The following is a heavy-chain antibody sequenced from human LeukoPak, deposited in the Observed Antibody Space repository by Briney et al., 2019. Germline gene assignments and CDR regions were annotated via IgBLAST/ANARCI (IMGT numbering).Heavy chain of an antibody. Sequence: GGSLRLSCAASGFSFSSYWMHWVRQAPGKGLVWVSRIKTDGSSAAYADSVKGRFTISRDNAKNTLYLQMSSLRAEDTAVYYCVASGRAVAPGRNWGQGTLVTVSS. CDR1: GFSFSSYW. CDR3: VASGRAVAPGRN. CDR2: IKTDGSSA. J-gene: IGHJ4*02. V-gene: IGHV3-74*01. D-gene: IGHD6-19*01.